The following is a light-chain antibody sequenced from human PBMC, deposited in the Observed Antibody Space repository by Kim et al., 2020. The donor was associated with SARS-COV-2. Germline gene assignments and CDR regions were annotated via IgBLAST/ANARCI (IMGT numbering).Light chain of an antibody. J-gene: IGLJ3*02. CDR3: CSYAGNYILV. V-gene: IGLV2-11*01. CDR2: DVS. CDR1: SSDVGAYTY. Sequence: QSALTQPRSVSGTPGQSVTISCTGTSSDVGAYTYVSWYQRHPDKAPRLVIYDVSKRPLRVSDRFSGSKSGNTASLTISGLQADDEADYFCCSYAGNYILVFGGGTQLTV.